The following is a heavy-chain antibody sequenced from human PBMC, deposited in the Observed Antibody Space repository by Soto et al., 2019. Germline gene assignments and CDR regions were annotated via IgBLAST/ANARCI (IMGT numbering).Heavy chain of an antibody. V-gene: IGHV2-5*01. CDR2: IHWNDYK. J-gene: IGHJ4*02. D-gene: IGHD2-15*01. Sequence: QITLKESGPTLVKPTQTLTLTCTFSGFSLSTSGMGVGWIRQPPGKALEWLGLIHWNDYKQYRSSLKTRVTITKDTSKNQVVLIMGNIDPVDTAIYYCVHKGAALWFDFWGQGTLVTVSS. CDR3: VHKGAALWFDF. CDR1: GFSLSTSGMG.